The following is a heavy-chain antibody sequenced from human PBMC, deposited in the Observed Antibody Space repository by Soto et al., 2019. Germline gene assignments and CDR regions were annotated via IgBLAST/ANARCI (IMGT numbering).Heavy chain of an antibody. J-gene: IGHJ4*02. CDR2: IYYSGTT. CDR1: GGSISTYY. CDR3: ARGPGIMAKIDY. V-gene: IGHV4-59*12. D-gene: IGHD3-16*01. Sequence: SETLSLTCSVSGGSISTYYWSWIRQPPGKGLEWIGYIYYSGTTNYNPSLKSRVTISVDTSKNQFSLKLSSVTAADTAVYYCARGPGIMAKIDYWGQGTLVTVSS.